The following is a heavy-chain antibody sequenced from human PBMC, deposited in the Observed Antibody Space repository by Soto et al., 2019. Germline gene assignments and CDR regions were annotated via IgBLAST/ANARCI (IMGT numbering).Heavy chain of an antibody. CDR1: GGSISSGGYY. CDR3: ARDWGEHCSSTSCYGWFDP. V-gene: IGHV4-31*03. Sequence: QVQLQESGPGLVKPSQTLSLTCTVSGGSISSGGYYWSWIRQHPGKCLEWIGYIYYSGSTYYNPSLKSRVTISVDTSKNQFSLKLSSVTAADTAVYYCARDWGEHCSSTSCYGWFDPWGQGTMVTVSS. D-gene: IGHD2-2*01. CDR2: IYYSGST. J-gene: IGHJ5*02.